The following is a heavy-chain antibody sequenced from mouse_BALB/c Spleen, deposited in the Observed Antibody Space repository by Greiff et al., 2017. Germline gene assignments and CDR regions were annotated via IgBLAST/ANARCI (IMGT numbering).Heavy chain of an antibody. J-gene: IGHJ2*01. CDR1: GYNFTSYW. Sequence: QGQLQQPGAELVKPGTSVKLSCKASGYNFTSYWINWVKLRPGQGLEWIGDIYPGSGSTNYNEKFKSKATLTVDTSSSTAYMQLSSLASEDSALYYCASDGSSFDYWGQGTTLTVSS. V-gene: IGHV1-55*01. CDR2: IYPGSGST. CDR3: ASDGSSFDY. D-gene: IGHD1-1*01.